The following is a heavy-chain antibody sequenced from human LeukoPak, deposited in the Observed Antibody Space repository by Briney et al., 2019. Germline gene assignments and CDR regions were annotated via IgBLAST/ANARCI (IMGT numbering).Heavy chain of an antibody. Sequence: SETLSLTCTVSGYSISSGYYWGWIRQPPGKGLEWIGSIYHSGSTYYNPSLKSRVTISVDTSKNQFSLKLSSVTAADTAVYYCARAGVGAAALLPPQHDLDYWGQGTLVTVSS. J-gene: IGHJ4*02. CDR2: IYHSGST. CDR1: GYSISSGYY. CDR3: ARAGVGAAALLPPQHDLDY. D-gene: IGHD6-13*01. V-gene: IGHV4-38-2*02.